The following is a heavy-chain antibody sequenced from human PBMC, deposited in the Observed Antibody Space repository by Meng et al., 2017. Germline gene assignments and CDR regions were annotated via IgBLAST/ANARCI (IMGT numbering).Heavy chain of an antibody. CDR3: ARGGSYYSY. Sequence: VQLVESGGGVVQPGRSLRLSCAASGFTFSSYAMHWVRQAPGKGLEWVSVIYSGGSTYYADSVKGRFTISRDNSKNTLYLQMNSLRAEDTAVYYCARGGSYYSYWGQGTLVTVSS. CDR1: GFTFSSYA. D-gene: IGHD1-26*01. J-gene: IGHJ4*02. V-gene: IGHV3-66*01. CDR2: IYSGGST.